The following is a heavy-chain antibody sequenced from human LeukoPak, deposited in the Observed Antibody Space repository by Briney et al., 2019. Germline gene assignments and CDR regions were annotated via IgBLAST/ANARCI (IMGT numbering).Heavy chain of an antibody. CDR1: GFSLSDQF. Sequence: PGGSLRLSCAASGFSLSDQFMDWVRKAPGKGLEWIGRSRNRANSHTTEYAASVKGRFTISRDDSGNLMYLQMNSLKIEDTAVYFCTRDGGNSGNTAFDIWGQGTEVTVSS. V-gene: IGHV3-72*01. J-gene: IGHJ3*02. CDR3: TRDGGNSGNTAFDI. CDR2: SRNRANSHTT. D-gene: IGHD3-16*01.